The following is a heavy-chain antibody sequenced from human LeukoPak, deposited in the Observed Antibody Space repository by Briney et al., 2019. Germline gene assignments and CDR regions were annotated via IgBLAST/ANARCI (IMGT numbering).Heavy chain of an antibody. CDR3: AAQGMSLDY. CDR1: GGSISSSSYY. D-gene: IGHD6-13*01. V-gene: IGHV4-39*07. J-gene: IGHJ4*02. Sequence: PSETLSLTCTVSGGSISSSSYYWGWIRQPPGKGLEWIGSIYYSGSTNYNPSLKSRVTISVDTSKNQFSLKLSSVTAADTAVYYCAAQGMSLDYWGQGTLVTVSS. CDR2: IYYSGST.